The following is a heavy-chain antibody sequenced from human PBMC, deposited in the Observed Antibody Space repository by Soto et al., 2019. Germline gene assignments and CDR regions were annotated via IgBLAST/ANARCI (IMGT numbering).Heavy chain of an antibody. CDR3: ARTYDDSGPNSGGYGFDI. V-gene: IGHV4-59*01. CDR1: GASISSYY. J-gene: IGHJ3*02. CDR2: IYYSGST. Sequence: SETLSLTCSVSGASISSYYWSWIRQPPGKGLEWLAYIYYSGSTSYNPSLKSRVSISLDTSMNQFFLKLSSVTAADTAVYYCARTYDDSGPNSGGYGFDIWGQGTMVTVS. D-gene: IGHD3-22*01.